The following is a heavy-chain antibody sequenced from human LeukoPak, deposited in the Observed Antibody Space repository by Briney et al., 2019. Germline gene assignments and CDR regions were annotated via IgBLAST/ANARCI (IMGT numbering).Heavy chain of an antibody. Sequence: PGGSLRLSCAASGFTFSTYAMSWVRQAAGKGLEWVSLISGSGGGTYYADSVKGRFTISRDNSKNTLYLQMNSLRAEDTAVYYCARLSQLELNFDYWGQGTLVTVSS. CDR1: GFTFSTYA. D-gene: IGHD1-1*01. CDR3: ARLSQLELNFDY. CDR2: ISGSGGGT. J-gene: IGHJ4*02. V-gene: IGHV3-23*01.